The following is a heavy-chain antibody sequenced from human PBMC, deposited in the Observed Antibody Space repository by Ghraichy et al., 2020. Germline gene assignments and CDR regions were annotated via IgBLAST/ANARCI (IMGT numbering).Heavy chain of an antibody. CDR2: ISYSGSA. V-gene: IGHV4-59*01. Sequence: SETLSLTYTVSSGSMSYYYWSWIRQPPGKGLEWIGYISYSGSATYNPSLKRPVTISVDTSKNQFSLKLSSVTAADTAVYYCARTGGTNYVDWYFDLWGRGTLVTVSS. CDR1: SGSMSYYY. J-gene: IGHJ2*01. D-gene: IGHD1-26*01. CDR3: ARTGGTNYVDWYFDL.